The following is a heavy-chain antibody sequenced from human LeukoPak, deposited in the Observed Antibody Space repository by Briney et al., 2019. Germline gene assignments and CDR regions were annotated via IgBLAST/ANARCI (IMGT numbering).Heavy chain of an antibody. CDR3: AKHIVGGYDWIYNSDYYYAMDV. CDR2: VSSEGRNQ. V-gene: IGHV3-30*18. Sequence: GGSLRLSCAASGFTFSSYAIHWVRQAPGKGLEWVATVSSEGRNQYYADPVKGRFSISRDNSQNTLYLQMNSLRPEDTAVYYCAKHIVGGYDWIYNSDYYYAMDVWGQGTTVTVSS. CDR1: GFTFSSYA. J-gene: IGHJ6*02. D-gene: IGHD5-12*01.